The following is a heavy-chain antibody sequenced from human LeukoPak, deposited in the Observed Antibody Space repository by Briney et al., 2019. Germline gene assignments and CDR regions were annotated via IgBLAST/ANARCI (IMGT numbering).Heavy chain of an antibody. Sequence: SETLSLTCTVSGGSISSGDYYWSWIRQPPGKGLEWIGYIYYSGSTYYNPCLKSRVTISVDTSKNQFSLKLSSVTAADTAVYYCASIRYFDWSSPDYWGQGTLVTVSS. CDR2: IYYSGST. V-gene: IGHV4-30-4*08. J-gene: IGHJ4*02. D-gene: IGHD3-9*01. CDR3: ASIRYFDWSSPDY. CDR1: GGSISSGDYY.